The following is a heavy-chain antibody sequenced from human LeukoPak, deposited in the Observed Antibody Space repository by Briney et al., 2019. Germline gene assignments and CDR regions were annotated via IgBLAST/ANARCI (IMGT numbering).Heavy chain of an antibody. Sequence: SETLSLTCTVSGGSTSSYYWSWIRQPPGEGLEWIGYIYYSGSTNYNPSLKSRVTISVDTSKNQFSLKLSSVTAADTAVYYCARNGQQLVLNYWGQGTLVTVSS. CDR2: IYYSGST. CDR1: GGSTSSYY. J-gene: IGHJ4*02. V-gene: IGHV4-59*01. CDR3: ARNGQQLVLNY. D-gene: IGHD6-13*01.